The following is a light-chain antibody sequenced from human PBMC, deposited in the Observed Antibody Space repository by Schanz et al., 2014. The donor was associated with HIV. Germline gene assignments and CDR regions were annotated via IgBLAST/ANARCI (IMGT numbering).Light chain of an antibody. J-gene: IGKJ4*01. Sequence: EIVLTQSPGTLSLSPGERGTLSCRASQSVKSNFIGWYQQKPGQAPRLLIFGASNRATGIPDRFSGGVSGTDFSLTISSLEPEDFALYYCQQGGSWPLTFGGGTTVEIK. CDR2: GAS. CDR3: QQGGSWPLT. CDR1: QSVKSNF. V-gene: IGKV3-20*01.